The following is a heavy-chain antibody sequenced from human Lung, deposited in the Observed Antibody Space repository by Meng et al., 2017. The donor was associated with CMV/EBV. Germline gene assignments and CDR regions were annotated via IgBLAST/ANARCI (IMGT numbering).Heavy chain of an antibody. CDR3: ARDPGCGWPPGDNCPGGY. CDR1: GFTLSDFW. CDR2: IKQDGSEK. J-gene: IGHJ4*02. V-gene: IGHV3-7*01. D-gene: IGHD6-19*01. Sequence: GEXXKISCAASGFTLSDFWMSWVRQAPGKGLEWVANIKQDGSEKYYVDSVKGRFTISRDNAKNSLYLQMKTLRAADTAVYYCARDPGCGWPPGDNCPGGYXGQGXLVTVSS.